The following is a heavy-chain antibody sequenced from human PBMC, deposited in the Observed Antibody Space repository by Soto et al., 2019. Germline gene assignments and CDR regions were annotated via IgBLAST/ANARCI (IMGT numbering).Heavy chain of an antibody. V-gene: IGHV4-30-2*01. CDR3: ARAGGLGAVAVDY. J-gene: IGHJ4*02. D-gene: IGHD6-19*01. CDR1: GGSISSGGYS. CDR2: IYHSGST. Sequence: QLQLQESGSGLVKPSQTLSLTCAVSGGSISSGGYSWSWIRQPPGKGLEWIGYIYHSGSTYYNPSLKMRVTISVDMSKKQFSLKLSSLTSADTAVYYCARAGGLGAVAVDYWGQGTLVTVSS.